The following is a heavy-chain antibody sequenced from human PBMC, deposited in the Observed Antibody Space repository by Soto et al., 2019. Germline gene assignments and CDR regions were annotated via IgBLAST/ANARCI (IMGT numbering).Heavy chain of an antibody. V-gene: IGHV4-39*01. CDR2: IYSTENT. J-gene: IGHJ4*02. CDR3: ARGGVDYYDSSGYYFSPYYFDY. Sequence: PSETLSLTCTVSGGSVSSNSYSWGWIRQSPGKGLEWIGIIYSTENTYYHPSLLSRVTISADTSMNEFSLRLSSVTAADTAVYYCARGGVDYYDSSGYYFSPYYFDYWGQGTLVTVS. D-gene: IGHD3-22*01. CDR1: GGSVSSNSYS.